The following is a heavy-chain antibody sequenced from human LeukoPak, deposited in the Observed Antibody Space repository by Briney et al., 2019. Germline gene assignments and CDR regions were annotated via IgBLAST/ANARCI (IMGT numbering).Heavy chain of an antibody. J-gene: IGHJ4*02. CDR3: ARDEQWIATIDY. CDR2: ISYDGSNK. D-gene: IGHD6-19*01. V-gene: IGHV3-30*04. CDR1: GFTFSSYA. Sequence: GGSLRLSCAASGFTFSSYAMHWVRQAPGKGLEGVAVISYDGSNKYYADSVKGRFTISRDNSKNTLYLQMNSLRAEDTAVYYCARDEQWIATIDYWGQGTLVTVSS.